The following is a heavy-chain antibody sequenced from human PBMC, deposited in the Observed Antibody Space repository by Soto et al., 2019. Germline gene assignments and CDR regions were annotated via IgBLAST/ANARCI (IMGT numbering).Heavy chain of an antibody. J-gene: IGHJ6*02. D-gene: IGHD3-22*01. V-gene: IGHV6-1*01. CDR2: TYYRSKWYN. Sequence: QTLSLTCAISGDSVSSNSAAWNWIRQSPSRGLEWLGRTYYRSKWYNDYAVSVKSRITINPDTSKNQFSLQLNSVTPEDRAGNYCARDRPEYYYDSSCYFGMDVWGQGTTVTVSS. CDR3: ARDRPEYYYDSSCYFGMDV. CDR1: GDSVSSNSAA.